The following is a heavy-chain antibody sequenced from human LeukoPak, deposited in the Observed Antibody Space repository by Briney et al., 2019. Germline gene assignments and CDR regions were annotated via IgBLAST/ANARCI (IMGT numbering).Heavy chain of an antibody. D-gene: IGHD3-22*01. J-gene: IGHJ4*02. V-gene: IGHV3-23*01. Sequence: GGSLRLSCAASGFTFSSYAMNWVRQAPGKGLEWVSGISGSSSSTYYADSVKGRFTISRDNSKNTLYLQMNSLRAEDTAVYYCARDLGYYYDSSGYHWGQGTLVTVSS. CDR1: GFTFSSYA. CDR3: ARDLGYYYDSSGYH. CDR2: ISGSSSST.